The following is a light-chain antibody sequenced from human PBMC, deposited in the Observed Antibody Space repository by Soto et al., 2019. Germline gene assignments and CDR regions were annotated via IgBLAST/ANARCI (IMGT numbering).Light chain of an antibody. CDR3: QQYGSLSWT. CDR1: QSVSSSY. Sequence: EIVLTQSPATLSLSPGERATLSCRASQSVSSSYLAWYQQKPGQAPRLLIYGASSRATGIPDRFSGSGSGTEFTLTISRLEPEDFAVYYCQQYGSLSWTFGQGTKVDIK. J-gene: IGKJ1*01. V-gene: IGKV3-20*01. CDR2: GAS.